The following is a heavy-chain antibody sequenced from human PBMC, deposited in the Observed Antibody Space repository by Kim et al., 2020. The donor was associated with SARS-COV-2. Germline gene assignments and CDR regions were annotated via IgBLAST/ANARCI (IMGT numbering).Heavy chain of an antibody. CDR1: GFTVSSDY. D-gene: IGHD3-16*01. V-gene: IGHV3-53*04. CDR3: ARGAFLYDLGGGGDY. Sequence: GGSLRLSCAVSGFTVSSDYMSWVRQAPGKGLEWVSVIYSGGSTYYADSVKGRFTISRHNSKNTLYLQMNSLRPEDTAVYYCARGAFLYDLGGGGDYWGQGTLVTVSS. CDR2: IYSGGST. J-gene: IGHJ4*02.